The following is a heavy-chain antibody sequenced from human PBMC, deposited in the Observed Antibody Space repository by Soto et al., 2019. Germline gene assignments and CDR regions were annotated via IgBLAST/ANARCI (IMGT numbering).Heavy chain of an antibody. CDR3: AMPGDASGLDV. D-gene: IGHD2-21*02. CDR2: IHSHSGST. J-gene: IGHJ6*02. V-gene: IGHV4-39*01. CDR1: GASITRSSYY. Sequence: QLQLHESGPGLVKPSETLSLTCSVSGASITRSSYYWAWNRQPPGKGLEWIASIHSHSGSTYYDPSLMRRVLSSVDTCKNHVSLNLNSVTAADTAVYFCAMPGDASGLDVWGQGTPVTVSS.